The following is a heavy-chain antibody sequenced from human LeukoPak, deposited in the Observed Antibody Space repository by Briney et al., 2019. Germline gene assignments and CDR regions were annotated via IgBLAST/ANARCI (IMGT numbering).Heavy chain of an antibody. Sequence: SVKVSCKASGGTFSSYAISWVRQAPGQGLEWMGRIIPIFGTANYAQKFQGRVTITTDESTSTAYMELSSLRSEDTAVYYCAREGTWIQLWENPYYFDHWGQGTLVTVSS. CDR2: IIPIFGTA. J-gene: IGHJ4*02. CDR3: AREGTWIQLWENPYYFDH. D-gene: IGHD5-18*01. V-gene: IGHV1-69*05. CDR1: GGTFSSYA.